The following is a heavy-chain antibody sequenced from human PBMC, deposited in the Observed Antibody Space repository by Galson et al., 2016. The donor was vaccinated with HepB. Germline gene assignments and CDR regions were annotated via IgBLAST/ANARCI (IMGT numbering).Heavy chain of an antibody. CDR3: ARNRRRGSYKEINY. CDR2: IDWADDK. V-gene: IGHV2-70*01. D-gene: IGHD1-26*01. Sequence: PALVKPTQTLTLTCTFSGFSLSSSGMCVNWIRQPPGKALEWLALIDWADDKYYSTSLETRLTISKDISKDQVVLTMTNMDPLDSGTYYCARNRRRGSYKEINYWGQGTQVTVSS. J-gene: IGHJ4*02. CDR1: GFSLSSSGMC.